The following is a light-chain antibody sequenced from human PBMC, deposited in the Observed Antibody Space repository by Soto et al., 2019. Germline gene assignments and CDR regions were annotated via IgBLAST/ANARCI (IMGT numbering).Light chain of an antibody. J-gene: IGKJ2*01. Sequence: DVVMTQSPLSVTVALGQPASISCRSSQSLVYSDGNTYLNWFHQRPGQSPRRLIYKVSNRDSGVPDRFSGSGSGADFTLQISRVEAEDVGVYYCMQATHQYTFGQGTKLEIK. CDR3: MQATHQYT. CDR1: QSLVYSDGNTY. CDR2: KVS. V-gene: IGKV2-30*01.